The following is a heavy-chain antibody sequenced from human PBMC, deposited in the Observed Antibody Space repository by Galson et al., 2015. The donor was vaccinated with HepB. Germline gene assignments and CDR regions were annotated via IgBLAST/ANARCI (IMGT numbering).Heavy chain of an antibody. D-gene: IGHD1-26*01. V-gene: IGHV3-48*02. J-gene: IGHJ6*02. CDR3: ARDLAGSGSYWSDYYYYGMDV. CDR1: GSTFSSYS. CDR2: ITSSSSTV. Sequence: SLRLSCAAPGSTFSSYSMNWVRQAPGKGLEWVSYITSSSSTVYYADSVKGRFTISRDNAKNSLYLQMNSLRDEDTAVYYCARDLAGSGSYWSDYYYYGMDVWGQGTTVTVSS.